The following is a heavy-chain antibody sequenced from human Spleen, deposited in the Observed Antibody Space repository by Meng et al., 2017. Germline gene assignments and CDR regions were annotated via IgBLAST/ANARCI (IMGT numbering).Heavy chain of an antibody. D-gene: IGHD6-13*01. V-gene: IGHV1-24*01. CDR2: FDPEDGET. CDR3: ATHLRIAATLFDY. Sequence: ASSMVTCNVSGYTLTELSMHWVRQAPGEGLEWMGGFDPEDGETIYAQKFQGRVTMTEDTSTDTAYMELSSLRSEDTAAYYCATHLRIAATLFDYWGQGTLVTVSS. CDR1: GYTLTELS. J-gene: IGHJ4*02.